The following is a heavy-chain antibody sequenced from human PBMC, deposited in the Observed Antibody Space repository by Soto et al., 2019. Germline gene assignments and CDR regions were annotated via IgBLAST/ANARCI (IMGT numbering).Heavy chain of an antibody. V-gene: IGHV3-30*18. CDR1: GFTFSSYG. D-gene: IGHD3-3*01. CDR2: ISYDGSNK. Sequence: PGGSLRLSCAASGFTFSSYGMHWVRQAPGKGLEWVAVISYDGSNKYYADSVKGRFTISRDNSKNTLYLQMNSLRAEDTAVYYCAKDLSPINYDFWSGYYSGVRYYSGMDVWGQGTTVTVSS. CDR3: AKDLSPINYDFWSGYYSGVRYYSGMDV. J-gene: IGHJ6*02.